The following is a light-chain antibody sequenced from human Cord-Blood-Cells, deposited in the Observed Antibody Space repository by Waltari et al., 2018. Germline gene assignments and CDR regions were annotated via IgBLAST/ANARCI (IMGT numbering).Light chain of an antibody. Sequence: AIQMTQSPASLPASVGDRVTITCRASQGIRNDLGWYQQKPGKAPKLLIYAASSLQSGVPSRFSGSGSGIDFTLTISSLQPEDFATYYCLQDYNYPRTFGQGTKVEIK. J-gene: IGKJ1*01. V-gene: IGKV1-6*01. CDR3: LQDYNYPRT. CDR1: QGIRND. CDR2: AAS.